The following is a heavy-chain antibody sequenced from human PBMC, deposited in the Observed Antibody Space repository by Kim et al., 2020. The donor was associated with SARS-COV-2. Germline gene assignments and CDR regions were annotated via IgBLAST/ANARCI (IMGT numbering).Heavy chain of an antibody. CDR1: GFTFSSYG. J-gene: IGHJ6*03. CDR3: AKDSRNYDFWSGYFPYYYYMDV. CDR2: ISYDGSNK. D-gene: IGHD3-3*01. Sequence: GGSLRLSCAASGFTFSSYGMHWVRQAPGKGLEWVAVISYDGSNKYYADSVKGRFTISRDNSKNTLYLQMNSLRAEDTAVYYCAKDSRNYDFWSGYFPYYYYMDVWGKGTTVTVSS. V-gene: IGHV3-30*18.